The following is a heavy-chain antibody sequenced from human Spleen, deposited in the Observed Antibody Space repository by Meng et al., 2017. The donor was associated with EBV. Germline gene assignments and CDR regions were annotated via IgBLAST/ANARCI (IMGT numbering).Heavy chain of an antibody. V-gene: IGHV4-39*07. J-gene: IGHJ5*02. Sequence: QLQLQGSGPGLVKPSATLPLTCRVSGDSSSGSTYYWDWIRQPPGKGLEWIASINFGGRIYYNPSLKSRVTISVDTSKNQFSLKLRSVTAADTAVYYCAREDNSSFDPWGQGTLVTVSS. CDR1: GDSSSGSTYY. D-gene: IGHD6-13*01. CDR2: INFGGRI. CDR3: AREDNSSFDP.